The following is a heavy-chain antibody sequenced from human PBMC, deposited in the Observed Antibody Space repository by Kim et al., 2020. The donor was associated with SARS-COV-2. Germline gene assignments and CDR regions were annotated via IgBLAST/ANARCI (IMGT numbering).Heavy chain of an antibody. CDR3: ARDRGAGGVDTAMATTYYFDY. V-gene: IGHV3-66*01. Sequence: GGSLRLSCAASGFTVSSNYMSWVRQAPGKGLEWVSVIYSGGSTYYADSVKGRFTISRDNSKNTLYLQMNSLRAEDTAVYYCARDRGAGGVDTAMATTYYFDYWGQGTLVTVSS. J-gene: IGHJ4*02. CDR1: GFTVSSNY. D-gene: IGHD5-18*01. CDR2: IYSGGST.